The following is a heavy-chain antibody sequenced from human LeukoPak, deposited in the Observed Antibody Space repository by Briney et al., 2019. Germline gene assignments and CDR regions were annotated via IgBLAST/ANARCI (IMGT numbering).Heavy chain of an antibody. CDR1: GGSFSGYY. D-gene: IGHD6-19*01. Sequence: SETLSLTCAVYGGSFSGYYWNWIRQPPGKGLEWIGEINHSGSTNYNPSLKSRVTISVDTSKNQFSLKLSSVTAADTAVYYCARTPYLYSSGWYYFDYWGQGTLVTVSS. CDR2: INHSGST. J-gene: IGHJ4*02. V-gene: IGHV4-34*01. CDR3: ARTPYLYSSGWYYFDY.